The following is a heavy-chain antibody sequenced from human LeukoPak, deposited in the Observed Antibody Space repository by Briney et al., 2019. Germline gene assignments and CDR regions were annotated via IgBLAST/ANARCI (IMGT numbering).Heavy chain of an antibody. CDR1: GFTFSSYA. J-gene: IGHJ4*02. D-gene: IGHD3-10*01. V-gene: IGHV3-23*01. CDR3: ASGGYHATYFDY. Sequence: GGSLRLSCAASGFTFSSYAMSWVRQAPGKGLEWVSAISGSGGSTYYADSVKGRFTISGDNSKSTLYLQMNSLRAEDTAVYYCASGGYHATYFDYWGQGTLVTVSS. CDR2: ISGSGGST.